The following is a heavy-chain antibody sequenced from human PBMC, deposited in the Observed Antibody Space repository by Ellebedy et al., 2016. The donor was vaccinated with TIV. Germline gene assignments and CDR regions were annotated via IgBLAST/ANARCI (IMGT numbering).Heavy chain of an antibody. V-gene: IGHV1-18*04. CDR1: GYTFTYYG. Sequence: AASVKVSCKASGYTFTYYGITWVRQAPGQGLEWMGWITAYNGNRNYAQKLQDRVTMTTDKSTSTAYMELSRLRSDDTAVYYCARGCSTTTCSGDYSYAMAVWGQGTTVTVSS. J-gene: IGHJ6*02. CDR2: ITAYNGNR. CDR3: ARGCSTTTCSGDYSYAMAV. D-gene: IGHD2-2*01.